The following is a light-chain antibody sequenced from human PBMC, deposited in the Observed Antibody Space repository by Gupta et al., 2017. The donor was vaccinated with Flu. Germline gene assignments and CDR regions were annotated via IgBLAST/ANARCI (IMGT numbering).Light chain of an antibody. CDR1: EIFTSK. V-gene: IGKV3-15*01. CDR3: QQYNEWPLT. CDR2: GAS. J-gene: IGKJ4*01. Sequence: EIVTTQPPATLSVSPGGRATHACRASEIFTSKLAWYQQKPGQAPRLLIYGASTRATGIPARFSGSESGTEFTLTNTSLQSEDFAVYYCQQYNEWPLTFGGGTKVEIK.